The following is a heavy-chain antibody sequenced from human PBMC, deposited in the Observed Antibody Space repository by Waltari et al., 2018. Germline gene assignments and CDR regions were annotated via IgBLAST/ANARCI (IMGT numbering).Heavy chain of an antibody. Sequence: QVQLVQSGAEVKKPGSSVKVSCKASGGTFSRYAISWVRQAPGQGLEWMGGIIPVCGTANYPQKCQGRVTITADESTSTAYMEVSSLRSEDTAVYYCAREVRRDGYNYYYGMDVWGQGTTVTVSS. CDR2: IIPVCGTA. D-gene: IGHD5-12*01. J-gene: IGHJ6*02. CDR3: AREVRRDGYNYYYGMDV. V-gene: IGHV1-69*01. CDR1: GGTFSRYA.